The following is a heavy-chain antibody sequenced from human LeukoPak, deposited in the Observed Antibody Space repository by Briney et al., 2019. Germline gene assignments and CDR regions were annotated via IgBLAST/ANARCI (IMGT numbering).Heavy chain of an antibody. CDR1: GFTSSSYA. CDR3: ARAAGYYDILTGQFYYYGMDV. V-gene: IGHV3-21*01. Sequence: PGGSLRLSCAASGFTSSSYAMHWVRQAPGKGLEWVSSISSSSSYIYYADSVKGRFTISRDNAKNSLYLQMNSLRAEDTAVYYCARAAGYYDILTGQFYYYGMDVWGQGTTVTVSS. D-gene: IGHD3-9*01. CDR2: ISSSSSYI. J-gene: IGHJ6*02.